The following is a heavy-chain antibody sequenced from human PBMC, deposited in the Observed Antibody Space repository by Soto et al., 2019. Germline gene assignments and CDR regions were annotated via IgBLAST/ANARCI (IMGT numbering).Heavy chain of an antibody. J-gene: IGHJ4*02. V-gene: IGHV1-69*13. D-gene: IGHD3-22*01. Sequence: SVKVSCKASGGTFSSYAISWVRHAPGQGLEWMGGIIPIFGTANYAQKFQGRVTITADESTSTAYMELSSLRSEDTAVYYCARSRDNYYDSSGGYFDYWGQGTLVTVSS. CDR1: GGTFSSYA. CDR3: ARSRDNYYDSSGGYFDY. CDR2: IIPIFGTA.